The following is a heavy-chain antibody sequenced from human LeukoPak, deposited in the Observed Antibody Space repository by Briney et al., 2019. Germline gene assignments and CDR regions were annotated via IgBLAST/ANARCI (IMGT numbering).Heavy chain of an antibody. D-gene: IGHD6-13*01. J-gene: IGHJ4*02. Sequence: SETLSLTCAVYGGSFSGYYWSWIRQPPGKGLEWIGEINHSGSTNYNPSLKSRVTISVDTSKNQFSLKLTSVTAADTAVYYCARGPSPNSWADYWGQGTLVTVSS. CDR2: INHSGST. V-gene: IGHV4-34*01. CDR1: GGSFSGYY. CDR3: ARGPSPNSWADY.